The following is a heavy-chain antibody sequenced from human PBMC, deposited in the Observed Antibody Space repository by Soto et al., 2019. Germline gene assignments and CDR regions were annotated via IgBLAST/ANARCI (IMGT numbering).Heavy chain of an antibody. V-gene: IGHV3-30*18. CDR2: ISYDGSNK. CDR3: ANYPVEGATSEYFQH. Sequence: QVQLVESGGGVVQPGRSLRLSCAASGFTFSSYGMHWVRQAPGKGLEWVAVISYDGSNKYYADSVKGRFTISRDNSKNTLYLQMNSLRAEDTAVYYCANYPVEGATSEYFQHWGQGTLVTVSS. D-gene: IGHD1-26*01. CDR1: GFTFSSYG. J-gene: IGHJ1*01.